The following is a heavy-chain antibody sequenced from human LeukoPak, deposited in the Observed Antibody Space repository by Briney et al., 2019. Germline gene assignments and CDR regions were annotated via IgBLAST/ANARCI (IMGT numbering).Heavy chain of an antibody. CDR3: AIVMSSGWYGDAFDI. J-gene: IGHJ3*02. CDR2: IYPGDSDT. Sequence: GESLKISCKGSGYSFTSYWIGWVRPMPGKGLEWMGIIYPGDSDTRYSPSFQGQVTISADKSISTAYLQWSSLKASDTAMYYCAIVMSSGWYGDAFDIWGQGTMVTVSS. D-gene: IGHD6-19*01. CDR1: GYSFTSYW. V-gene: IGHV5-51*01.